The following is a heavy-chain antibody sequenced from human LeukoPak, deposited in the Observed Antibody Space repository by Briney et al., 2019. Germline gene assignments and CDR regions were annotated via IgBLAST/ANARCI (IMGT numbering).Heavy chain of an antibody. V-gene: IGHV4-59*01. CDR2: IYYSGST. CDR3: ARDFSPRTKYYYMDV. Sequence: PSETLSLTCTVSGASISSYYWSWIRQPPGKGLEWIGYIYYSGSTNYNPSRKSRVTISVDTSKNQFSLKLSSVTAADTAVYYCARDFSPRTKYYYMDVWGKGTTVTVSS. CDR1: GASISSYY. J-gene: IGHJ6*03. D-gene: IGHD2-8*01.